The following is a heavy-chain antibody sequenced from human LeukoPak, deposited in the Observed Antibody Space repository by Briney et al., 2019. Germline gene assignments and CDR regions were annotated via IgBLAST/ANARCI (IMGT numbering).Heavy chain of an antibody. CDR1: GGSISSSNW. J-gene: IGHJ1*01. V-gene: IGHV4-4*02. CDR2: IYHSGST. Sequence: PSETLSHTCAVSGGSISSSNWWSWVRQPPGKGLEWIGEIYHSGSTNYNPSLKSRVTISVDKSKNQFSLKLSSVTAADTAVYYCARDGSGWYGYFQHWGQGTLVTVSS. D-gene: IGHD6-19*01. CDR3: ARDGSGWYGYFQH.